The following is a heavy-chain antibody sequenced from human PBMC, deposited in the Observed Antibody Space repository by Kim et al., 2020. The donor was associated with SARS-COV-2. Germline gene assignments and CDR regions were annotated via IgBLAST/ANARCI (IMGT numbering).Heavy chain of an antibody. V-gene: IGHV3-11*06. Sequence: SVKGRFTISRDNAKNSLYLQMNSLRAEDTAVYYCASGSSSWYYYYYGMDVWGQGTTVTISS. J-gene: IGHJ6*02. CDR3: ASGSSSWYYYYYGMDV. D-gene: IGHD6-13*01.